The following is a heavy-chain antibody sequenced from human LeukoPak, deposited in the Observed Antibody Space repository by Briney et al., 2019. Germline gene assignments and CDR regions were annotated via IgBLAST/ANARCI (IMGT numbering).Heavy chain of an antibody. V-gene: IGHV1-69*01. J-gene: IGHJ6*02. Sequence: SVKVSCKASGGTFSSYAISWVRQAPGQGLEWMGGIIPIFGTANYAQKFQGRVTITADESTSTAYMELSSLRSEGTAVYYCASGHLPLTLGYCSGGSCPDYYYYYGMDVWGQGTTVTVSS. D-gene: IGHD2-15*01. CDR1: GGTFSSYA. CDR3: ASGHLPLTLGYCSGGSCPDYYYYYGMDV. CDR2: IIPIFGTA.